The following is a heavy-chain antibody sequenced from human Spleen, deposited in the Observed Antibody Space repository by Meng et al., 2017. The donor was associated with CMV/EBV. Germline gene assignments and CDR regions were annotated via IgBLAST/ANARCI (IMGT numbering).Heavy chain of an antibody. J-gene: IGHJ5*02. CDR3: ARDRDGDNWFDP. V-gene: IGHV1-69*10. Sequence: SVKVSCKASGYTFTSYYMHWVRQAPGQGLEWMGGIIPILGIANYAQKFQGRVTITADKSTSTAYMELSSLRSEDTAVYYCARDRDGDNWFDPWGQGTLVTVSS. CDR1: GYTFTSYY. CDR2: IIPILGIA. D-gene: IGHD3-16*01.